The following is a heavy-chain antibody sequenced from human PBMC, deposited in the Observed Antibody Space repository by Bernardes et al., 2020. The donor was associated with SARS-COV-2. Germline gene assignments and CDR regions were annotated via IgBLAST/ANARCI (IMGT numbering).Heavy chain of an antibody. V-gene: IGHV3-30*04. CDR2: ISKDGRQT. J-gene: IGHJ4*02. CDR3: AREVYAVKSYSDSGGIDS. CDR1: GFTFSAHP. Sequence: VGSLILSCAASGFTFSAHPMHWVRQAPGKGLDWVAAISKDGRQTYYADSVKGRFTISRDNSKNTVYFQMNNLRPEDTAVYYCAREVYAVKSYSDSGGIDSWGQGTLATVSS. D-gene: IGHD4-17*01.